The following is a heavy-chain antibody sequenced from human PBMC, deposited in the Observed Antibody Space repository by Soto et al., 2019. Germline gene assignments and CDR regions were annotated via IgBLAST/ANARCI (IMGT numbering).Heavy chain of an antibody. CDR2: IYYSGRP. D-gene: IGHD4-17*01. CDR1: GVSVSSRSYY. J-gene: IGHJ4*02. CDR3: ARYNYGDYSHTPV. V-gene: IGHV4-61*01. Sequence: PSETLSLTCSVSGVSVSSRSYYWSWIRQSPGKSLEWIGDIYYSGRPNYNPSLKSRVTTSIDTSKNLFSLRLTSVTAADTAIYYCARYNYGDYSHTPVWGSGTLVTVSS.